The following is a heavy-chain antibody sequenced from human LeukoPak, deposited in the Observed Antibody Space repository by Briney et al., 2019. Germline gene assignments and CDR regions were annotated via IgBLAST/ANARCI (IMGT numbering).Heavy chain of an antibody. CDR2: I. CDR3: ARLSPYYYGSGRQKEQTKYYYYYGMDV. Sequence: GESLKISFKGSGYRFTSYWIGWVRPMPGKGLEWMGIIYSPSFQDQVTISADKSISTAYLQWSSLKASDTAMYYCARLSPYYYGSGRQKEQTKYYYYYGMDVWGKGTTVTVSS. V-gene: IGHV5-51*01. CDR1: GYRFTSYW. J-gene: IGHJ6*04. D-gene: IGHD3-10*01.